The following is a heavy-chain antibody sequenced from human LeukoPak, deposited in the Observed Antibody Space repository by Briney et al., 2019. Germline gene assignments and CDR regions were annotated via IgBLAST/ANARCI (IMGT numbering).Heavy chain of an antibody. D-gene: IGHD5-24*01. CDR3: ARAIRGSGWFDP. Sequence: KTGGSLRLSCAASGFTFSSYSMNWGRQAPGKGLEWVSSISSSSSYIYYADSVKGRFTISRDNAKNSLYLQMNSLRAGDTAVYYCARAIRGSGWFDPWGQGTLVTVSS. CDR1: GFTFSSYS. V-gene: IGHV3-21*01. CDR2: ISSSSSYI. J-gene: IGHJ5*02.